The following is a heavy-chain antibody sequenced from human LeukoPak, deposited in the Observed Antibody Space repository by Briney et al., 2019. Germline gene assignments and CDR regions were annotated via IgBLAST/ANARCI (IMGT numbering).Heavy chain of an antibody. CDR1: GYTFTTYG. CDR2: ISTYNGNT. V-gene: IGHV1-18*01. D-gene: IGHD5-18*01. Sequence: ASVKVSCRSSGYTFTTYGITWVRQAPGQGLERMGGISTYNGNTNYAQKLQGRVTMTTDTSTSTAYMELRSLRSDDTAMYYCARDRMDTGTYFDYWGQGTLVTVSS. J-gene: IGHJ4*02. CDR3: ARDRMDTGTYFDY.